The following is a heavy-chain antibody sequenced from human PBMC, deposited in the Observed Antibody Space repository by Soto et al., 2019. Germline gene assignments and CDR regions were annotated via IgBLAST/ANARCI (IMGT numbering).Heavy chain of an antibody. V-gene: IGHV1-18*01. J-gene: IGHJ5*02. Sequence: ASVKVSCKASGFTFTSFGISWVRQAPGQGLEWMGWISAYNGNTNYAQKLQGRVTMTTDTSTSTAYMELRSLRSDDTAVYYCARGLGIAADKDPYNWFDPWGQGTLVTV. D-gene: IGHD6-13*01. CDR1: GFTFTSFG. CDR2: ISAYNGNT. CDR3: ARGLGIAADKDPYNWFDP.